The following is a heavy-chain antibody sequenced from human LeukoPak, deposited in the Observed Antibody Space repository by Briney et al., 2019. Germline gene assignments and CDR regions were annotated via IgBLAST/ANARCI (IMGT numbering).Heavy chain of an antibody. CDR3: AREVIAAHNWFDP. CDR2: FYTSGTT. J-gene: IGHJ5*02. CDR1: GGSISSGSYS. V-gene: IGHV4-61*02. D-gene: IGHD6-6*01. Sequence: PSETLSLTCTVSGGSISSGSYSWSWIRQPAGKGLEWIGRFYTSGTTNCNPSLKSRVTILVDMSKNQLSLKLTSVTAADTAVYYCAREVIAAHNWFDPWGQGTLVAVSS.